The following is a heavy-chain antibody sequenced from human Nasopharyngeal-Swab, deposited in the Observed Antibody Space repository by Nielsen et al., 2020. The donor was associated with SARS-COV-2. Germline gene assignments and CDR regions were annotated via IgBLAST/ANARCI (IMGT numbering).Heavy chain of an antibody. J-gene: IGHJ6*03. V-gene: IGHV2-70*01. Sequence: WIRQPPGKALEWLALIDWDDDKYYSTSLKTRLTISKDTSKSQVVLTMTNMDPVDTATYYCARTDGDYAPYYYYYMDVWGKGTTVTVSS. CDR2: IDWDDDK. CDR3: ARTDGDYAPYYYYYMDV. D-gene: IGHD4-17*01.